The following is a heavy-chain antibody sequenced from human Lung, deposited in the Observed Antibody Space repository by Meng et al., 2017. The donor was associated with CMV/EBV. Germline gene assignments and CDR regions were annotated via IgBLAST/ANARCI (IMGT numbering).Heavy chain of an antibody. Sequence: GESLKISCAASGFTFSNARMSWVRQAPGKGLEWVGRFKGTTDGGTTDYAAPVKGRFSLSRDDSKKTLHLQMNSLKTADTDVYFCLYYYDSSGYVDYWGQGXLVTVSS. J-gene: IGHJ4*02. CDR1: GFTFSNAR. CDR2: FKGTTDGGTT. CDR3: LYYYDSSGYVDY. V-gene: IGHV3-15*01. D-gene: IGHD3-22*01.